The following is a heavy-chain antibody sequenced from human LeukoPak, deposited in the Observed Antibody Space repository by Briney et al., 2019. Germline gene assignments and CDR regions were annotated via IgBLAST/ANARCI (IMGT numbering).Heavy chain of an antibody. Sequence: SGGSLRLSCAASGFTFSSYSMNWVRQAPGKGLEWVSYISSSSSTIYYADSVKCRFTISRDNAKNSLYLQMTSLRAEDTAVYYCARGVPYYYDSSGYYFDYWGQGTLVTVSS. CDR2: ISSSSSTI. CDR1: GFTFSSYS. V-gene: IGHV3-48*01. J-gene: IGHJ4*02. D-gene: IGHD3-22*01. CDR3: ARGVPYYYDSSGYYFDY.